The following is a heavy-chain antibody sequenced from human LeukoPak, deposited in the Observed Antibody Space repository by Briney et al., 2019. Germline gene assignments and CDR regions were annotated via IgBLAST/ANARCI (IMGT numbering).Heavy chain of an antibody. J-gene: IGHJ6*03. V-gene: IGHV5-51*01. Sequence: GESLKISCVGSGYSVTSYWIGGGRQMPGKGLEWMGIIYPGDADTRDSPSLQRQVTISADKSISTAYPPWSSLKASDTAMYYCARHRGRTIFGVARARGWYMDVWGKGTTVTVSS. D-gene: IGHD3-3*01. CDR3: ARHRGRTIFGVARARGWYMDV. CDR2: IYPGDADT. CDR1: GYSVTSYW.